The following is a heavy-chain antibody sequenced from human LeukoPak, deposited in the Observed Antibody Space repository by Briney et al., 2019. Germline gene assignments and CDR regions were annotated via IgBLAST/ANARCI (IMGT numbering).Heavy chain of an antibody. CDR3: ARVRREDDFWSGYMNWFDP. V-gene: IGHV4-34*01. Sequence: SETLSLTCAVYGGSFSGYYWSWIRQPPGNGLEWIGEINHSGSTNYNPSLKSRVTISVDTSKNQFSLKLSSVTAADTAVYYCARVRREDDFWSGYMNWFDPWGQGTLVTVSS. CDR2: INHSGST. CDR1: GGSFSGYY. D-gene: IGHD3-3*01. J-gene: IGHJ5*02.